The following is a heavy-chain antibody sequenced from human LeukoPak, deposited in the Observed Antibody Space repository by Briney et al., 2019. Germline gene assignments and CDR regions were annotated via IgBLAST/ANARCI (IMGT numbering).Heavy chain of an antibody. V-gene: IGHV3-7*03. CDR1: GFTFSSYW. D-gene: IGHD6-13*01. Sequence: QPGGSLRLSCAASGFTFSSYWMSWVRQAPGKGLEWVANIKQDGSEKYYVDSVKGRFTVSRDNAKNSLYLQMNSLRAEDTAVYYCAKDQEKRIAAAGPFDYWGQGTLVTVSS. J-gene: IGHJ4*02. CDR3: AKDQEKRIAAAGPFDY. CDR2: IKQDGSEK.